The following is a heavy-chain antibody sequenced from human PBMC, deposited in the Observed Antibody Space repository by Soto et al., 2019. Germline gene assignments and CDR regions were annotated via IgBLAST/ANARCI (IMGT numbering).Heavy chain of an antibody. CDR2: TYYRSKWYN. J-gene: IGHJ4*02. CDR1: GDSVSSNSAA. CDR3: AGIFGLVRQ. V-gene: IGHV6-1*01. D-gene: IGHD3-9*01. Sequence: SQTLSLTCAISGDSVSSNSAAWNWIRQSPSRGLQWLGRTYYRSKWYNDYAVSVRSRITINPDTSKNQFSLQLDSVTTEDTAIYYCAGIFGLVRQWGQGSLVTVSS.